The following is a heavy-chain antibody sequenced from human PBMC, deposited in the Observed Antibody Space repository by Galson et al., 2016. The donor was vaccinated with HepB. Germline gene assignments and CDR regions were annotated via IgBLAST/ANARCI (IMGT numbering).Heavy chain of an antibody. J-gene: IGHJ3*02. CDR3: ARRGFIAAPGNGGASDI. Sequence: SETLSLTCIVSGGSITNSNSFWGWIRQPPGKGLEWIGTMYYNGRAFYNPSLGSRVTMSIDTSKSQFFLMLSSLSAADSAIYYCARRGFIAAPGNGGASDIWGQGTTVTVSS. D-gene: IGHD3-10*01. CDR2: MYYNGRA. V-gene: IGHV4-39*01. CDR1: GGSITNSNSF.